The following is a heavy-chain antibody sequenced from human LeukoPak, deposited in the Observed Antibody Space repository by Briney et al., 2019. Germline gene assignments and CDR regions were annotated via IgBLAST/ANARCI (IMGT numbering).Heavy chain of an antibody. CDR2: TVGSRPDT. J-gene: IGHJ4*02. Sequence: PGGSLRLSCAASGFTFTNYAMSWVRQTPGKGLEWVSATVGSRPDTYHADSVKGRFTVSRDNSRNTLCLQMNNLRIEGSAVYYCTKAPLMSCTGAFCYPFDSWGQGVLVTVSS. D-gene: IGHD2-8*02. V-gene: IGHV3-23*01. CDR3: TKAPLMSCTGAFCYPFDS. CDR1: GFTFTNYA.